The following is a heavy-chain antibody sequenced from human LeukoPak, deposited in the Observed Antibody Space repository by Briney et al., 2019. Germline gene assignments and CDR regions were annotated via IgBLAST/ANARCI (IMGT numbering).Heavy chain of an antibody. J-gene: IGHJ4*02. CDR1: GYSFTANF. D-gene: IGHD5-18*01. V-gene: IGHV1-2*02. CDR2: IIPNNGEA. Sequence: ASVKVSCKASGYSFTANFMHWVRQAPGQGLEWMGWIIPNNGEANYGQKFQGRVTITRDTSISTAYIELRRLRSDATAVYYCARGVGGWGTAMASDYWGQGTLVTVSS. CDR3: ARGVGGWGTAMASDY.